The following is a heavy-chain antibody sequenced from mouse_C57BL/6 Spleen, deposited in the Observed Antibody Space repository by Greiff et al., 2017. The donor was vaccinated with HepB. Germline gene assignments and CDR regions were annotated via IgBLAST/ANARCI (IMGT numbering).Heavy chain of an antibody. J-gene: IGHJ3*01. CDR3: ARGGIYYDYPAWFAY. CDR2: ISYSGST. Sequence: EVKLMESGPGMVKPSQSLSLTCTVTGYSITSGYDWHWIRHFPGNKLEWMGYISYSGSTNYNPSLKSRISITHDTSKNHFFLKLNSVTTEDTATYYCARGGIYYDYPAWFAYWGQGTLVAVSA. D-gene: IGHD2-4*01. CDR1: GYSITSGYD. V-gene: IGHV3-1*01.